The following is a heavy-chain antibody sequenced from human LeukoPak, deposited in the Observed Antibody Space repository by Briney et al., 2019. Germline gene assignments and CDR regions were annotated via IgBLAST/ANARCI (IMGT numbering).Heavy chain of an antibody. CDR3: ARVCSSTSCFIFDY. V-gene: IGHV7-4-1*02. D-gene: IGHD2-2*01. Sequence: GASVKVSCKASGYTFISYATNWVRQAPGQGLEWMGWINTNTGNPTYAQGFTGRFVFSLDTSVSTAYLQISSLKAEDTAVYYCARVCSSTSCFIFDYWGQGTLVTVSS. CDR1: GYTFISYA. J-gene: IGHJ4*02. CDR2: INTNTGNP.